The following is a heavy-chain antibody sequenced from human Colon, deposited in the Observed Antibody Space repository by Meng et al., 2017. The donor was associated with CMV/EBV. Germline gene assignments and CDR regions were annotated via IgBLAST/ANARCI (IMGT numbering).Heavy chain of an antibody. CDR2: IDPSGSST. V-gene: IGHV1-46*01. J-gene: IGHJ4*02. CDR3: ARDPGLGWSDY. Sequence: SCKSSGYTRTTYYMHGVRQAPGQGLEWMGMIDPSGSSTTYAQKFQGRVTMTKDMSASTVYIEVGSLTSDDTAVYYCARDPGLGWSDYWGQGTLVTVSS. D-gene: IGHD2-15*01. CDR1: GYTRTTYY.